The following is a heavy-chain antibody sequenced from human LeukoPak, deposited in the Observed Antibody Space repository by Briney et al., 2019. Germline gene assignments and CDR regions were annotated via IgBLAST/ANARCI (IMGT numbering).Heavy chain of an antibody. CDR2: ISSGSSTK. V-gene: IGHV3-48*04. J-gene: IGHJ4*02. CDR3: ARDRDSGSHKNDY. CDR1: GFTFSSYS. Sequence: PGGSLRLSCGASGFTFSSYSMNWVRQAPGKGLEWASYISSGSSTKYYADSVKGRFTISRDNAKNSLYLQMNSLRAEDTAVYYCARDRDSGSHKNDYWGQGTLVTVSS. D-gene: IGHD1-26*01.